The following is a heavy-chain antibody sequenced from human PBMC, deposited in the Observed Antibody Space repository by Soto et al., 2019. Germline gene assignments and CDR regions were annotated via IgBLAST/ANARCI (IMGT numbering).Heavy chain of an antibody. D-gene: IGHD5-12*01. CDR3: ARDGRRSGYDFDY. CDR1: GSTFSSDT. V-gene: IGHV1-69*04. CDR2: VIPILGIA. Sequence: ASVKGSCTASGSTFSSDTIGWVRKAPGQGLEWMGRVIPILGIANYARKFQGRVTITADKSTSTAYMELSSLRSEDTAVYYCARDGRRSGYDFDYWGQGTLVTVSS. J-gene: IGHJ4*02.